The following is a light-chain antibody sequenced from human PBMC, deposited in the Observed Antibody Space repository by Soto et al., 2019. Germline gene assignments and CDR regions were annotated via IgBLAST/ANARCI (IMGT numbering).Light chain of an antibody. CDR3: QQYYSSPRT. V-gene: IGKV4-1*01. J-gene: IGKJ1*01. CDR1: QNILYSSNNRDY. Sequence: DIVMTQSPDSLAVSLGERATINCKSSQNILYSSNNRDYLAWYQQKPGQPPKLLIYWASTRESGIPDRFSGSGSGTDFTLTISSLQAEDVPVYYCQQYYSSPRTFGQGTKVEIK. CDR2: WAS.